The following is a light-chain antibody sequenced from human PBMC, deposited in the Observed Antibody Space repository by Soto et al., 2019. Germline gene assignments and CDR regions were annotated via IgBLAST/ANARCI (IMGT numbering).Light chain of an antibody. J-gene: IGKJ5*01. CDR1: QSISSY. Sequence: HITHSPSSLSSSVGDRVTITCVASQSISSYLKWYQQKPGKAPKLLIYAASSLQSGVPSRFSGSGSGTDFTLTISSLQPEDFATYYCQQSYSTPITFGQGTRLEIK. V-gene: IGKV1-39*01. CDR3: QQSYSTPIT. CDR2: AAS.